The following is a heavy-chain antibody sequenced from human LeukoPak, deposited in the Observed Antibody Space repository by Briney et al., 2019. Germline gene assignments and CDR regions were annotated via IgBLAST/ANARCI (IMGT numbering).Heavy chain of an antibody. Sequence: VASVKVSCKASGGTFSSYAISWVRQAPRQGLEWMGGIIPIFGTANYAQKFQGRVTITTDESTSTAYMELSSLRSEDTAVYYCARDPYYYDSSGYYRGVYFDYWGQGTLVTVSS. V-gene: IGHV1-69*05. CDR2: IIPIFGTA. CDR1: GGTFSSYA. CDR3: ARDPYYYDSSGYYRGVYFDY. D-gene: IGHD3-22*01. J-gene: IGHJ4*02.